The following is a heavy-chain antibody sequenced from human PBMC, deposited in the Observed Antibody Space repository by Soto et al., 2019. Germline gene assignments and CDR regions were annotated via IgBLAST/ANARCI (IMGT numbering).Heavy chain of an antibody. CDR3: ARGVTMVRGVIITGYYFDY. Sequence: QVQLVQSGAEVKKPGASVKVSCKASGYTFTSYYMHWVRQAPGQGLEWMGIINPSGGSTSYAQKFQGRVTRTRDTSTSTVYMELSSLRSEDTAVYYCARGVTMVRGVIITGYYFDYWGQGTLVTVSS. J-gene: IGHJ4*02. D-gene: IGHD3-10*01. V-gene: IGHV1-46*03. CDR2: INPSGGST. CDR1: GYTFTSYY.